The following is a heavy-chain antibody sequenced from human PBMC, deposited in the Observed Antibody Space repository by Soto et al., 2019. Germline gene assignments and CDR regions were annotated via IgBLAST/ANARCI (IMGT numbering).Heavy chain of an antibody. CDR1: GFTFSSYA. Sequence: QVQLVESGGGVVQPGRSLRLSCAASGFTFSSYAMHWVRQAPGTGLERVAVISYDGSNKYYADSVKGRVTITRDNSKNTLYLQMNSLRAEDPAVYYCARGLSIAARPIEYWGQGTLVTFAS. CDR3: ARGLSIAARPIEY. D-gene: IGHD6-6*01. J-gene: IGHJ4*02. V-gene: IGHV3-30-3*01. CDR2: ISYDGSNK.